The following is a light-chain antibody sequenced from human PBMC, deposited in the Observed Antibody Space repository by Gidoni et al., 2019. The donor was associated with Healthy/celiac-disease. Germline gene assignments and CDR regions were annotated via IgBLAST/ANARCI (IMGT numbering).Light chain of an antibody. CDR1: QSISSY. V-gene: IGKV1-39*01. CDR3: QQSYSTPPIT. J-gene: IGKJ5*01. CDR2: AAS. Sequence: DIQMTQSPSSLSASVGDRVTITCRASQSISSYLNWYQQKPGKAPKLLIYAASSLQSGVPSLFSGSGSGTDFTLTISSLQPEDFATYYCQQSYSTPPITFGQXTRLEIK.